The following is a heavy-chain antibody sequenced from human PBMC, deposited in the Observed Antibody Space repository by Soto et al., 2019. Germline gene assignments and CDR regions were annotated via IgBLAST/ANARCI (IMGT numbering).Heavy chain of an antibody. D-gene: IGHD3-3*01. CDR1: GGTFSSYA. J-gene: IGHJ3*02. CDR3: ARARITIFGVVPHDAFDI. Sequence: SVKVSCKASGGTFSSYAISWVRQAPGQGLEWMGGIIPIFGTANYAQKFQGRVTITADESTSTAYMELSSLRSEDTAVYYCARARITIFGVVPHDAFDIWGQGTMVNVSS. V-gene: IGHV1-69*13. CDR2: IIPIFGTA.